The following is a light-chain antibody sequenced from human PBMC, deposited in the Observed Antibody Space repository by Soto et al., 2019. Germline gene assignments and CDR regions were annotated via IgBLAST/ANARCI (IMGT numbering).Light chain of an antibody. CDR3: AAWDDSFVV. J-gene: IGLJ2*01. V-gene: IGLV1-47*02. Sequence: QSVLTQPPSASGTPGQRVTISCSGSSSNIGSNYVYWYQQLPGTAPKLLIYSNNQRPSGVPDRFSGSKSGTSASLAISGLRSEDEADYYCAAWDDSFVVFGGGTKLTVL. CDR1: SSNIGSNY. CDR2: SNN.